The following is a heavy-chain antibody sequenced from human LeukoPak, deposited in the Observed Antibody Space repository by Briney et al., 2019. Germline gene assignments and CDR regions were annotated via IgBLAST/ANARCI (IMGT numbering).Heavy chain of an antibody. CDR2: FDPEDGET. CDR1: GYTLTELS. D-gene: IGHD3-3*01. J-gene: IGHJ4*02. V-gene: IGHV1-24*01. CDR3: ATEGPGYDFWSGYYSR. Sequence: ASVKVSCKVSGYTLTELSMHWVRQAPGKGLEWMGGFDPEDGETIYAQKFQGRVTMTEDTSTDTAYMELSSLRSEDTAVYYCATEGPGYDFWSGYYSRWGQGTLVTVSS.